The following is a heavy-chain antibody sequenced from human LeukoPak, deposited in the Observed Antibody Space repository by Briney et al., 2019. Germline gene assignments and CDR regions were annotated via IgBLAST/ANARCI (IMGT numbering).Heavy chain of an antibody. J-gene: IGHJ5*02. D-gene: IGHD2-2*01. CDR3: ARGPPGGVPAAMYWFDP. V-gene: IGHV3-21*01. CDR2: ISSSSSYI. CDR1: GFTFSSYS. Sequence: PGGSLRLSCAASGFTFSSYSMSWVRQAPGKGLEWVSSISSSSSYIYYADSVKGRFTISRDNAKNSLYLQMNSLRAEDTAVHYCARGPPGGVPAAMYWFDPWGQGTLITVSS.